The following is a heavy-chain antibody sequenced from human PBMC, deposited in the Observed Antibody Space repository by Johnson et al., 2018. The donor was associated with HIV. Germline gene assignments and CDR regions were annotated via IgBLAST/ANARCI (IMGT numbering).Heavy chain of an antibody. CDR1: GFTFSSYA. CDR3: ARPIARGASNI. V-gene: IGHV3-23*04. Sequence: VQLVESGGGVARPGGSLRLSCAASGFTFSSYAMSWVRQAPGKGLEWVSAISGSGGSTYYAASVKARFTISRDNSKNTVYLQMKSLRAEDTAVYYCARPIARGASNIWGQGTMVTVSS. J-gene: IGHJ3*02. D-gene: IGHD1-26*01. CDR2: ISGSGGST.